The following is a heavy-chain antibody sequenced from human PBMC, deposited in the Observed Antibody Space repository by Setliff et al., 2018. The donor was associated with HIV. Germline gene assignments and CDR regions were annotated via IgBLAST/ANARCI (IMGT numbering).Heavy chain of an antibody. V-gene: IGHV4-59*04. CDR2: VYYSGST. CDR3: ARGQFRLRPDSLDL. J-gene: IGHJ4*03. CDR1: GFTFSTSE. Sequence: GSLRLSCAASGFTFSTSEMNWVRQPPGRGLEWIGSVYYSGSTYYNPSLRSRVTISIDTSKNQLSLKLTSMTAADTAVYYCARGQFRLRPDSLDLWGQGTLVTVSS. D-gene: IGHD2-21*01.